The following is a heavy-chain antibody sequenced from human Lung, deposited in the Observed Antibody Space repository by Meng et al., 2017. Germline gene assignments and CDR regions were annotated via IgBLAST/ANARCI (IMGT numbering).Heavy chain of an antibody. CDR3: ARGRVVVAATPSDY. CDR1: GFTFSSYS. D-gene: IGHD2-15*01. V-gene: IGHV3-21*01. CDR2: ISISSA. J-gene: IGHJ4*02. Sequence: EVQLVEPGGGLGKLGGYLRPSCAASGFTFSSYSMNWVRQAPGKGLAWVSSISISSAYADSVKCRFTISRDNAKNSLYLQMNSLRAENTTVYYCARGRVVVAATPSDYWGQGTLVTVSS.